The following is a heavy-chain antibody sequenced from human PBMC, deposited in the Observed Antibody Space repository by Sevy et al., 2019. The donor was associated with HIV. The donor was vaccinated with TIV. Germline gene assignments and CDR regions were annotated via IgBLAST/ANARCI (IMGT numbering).Heavy chain of an antibody. CDR2: LSFGCGRI. D-gene: IGHD2-8*01. V-gene: IGHV3-23*01. J-gene: IGHJ4*02. CDR3: AREGCTKPHDY. Sequence: GGSLRLSCATSGLKFSQYSMSWVRQAPGKGLEWVSPLSFGCGRINYADSVKGRFTISRDDSKDTVYLQMNSLRVEDTAVYFCAREGCTKPHDYWGQGTLVTVSS. CDR1: GLKFSQYS.